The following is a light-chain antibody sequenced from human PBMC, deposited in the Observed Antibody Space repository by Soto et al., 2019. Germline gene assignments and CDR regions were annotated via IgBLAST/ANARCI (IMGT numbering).Light chain of an antibody. J-gene: IGLJ3*02. CDR1: TGAVTSAYY. CDR2: STS. V-gene: IGLV7-43*01. Sequence: QAVVTQEPSLTVSPGGTVTLTCASSTGAVTSAYYPNWFQQKRGQAPGALIYSTSNKHSWTPARFSGSLLGGKAALTLSGVQPEDEAEYYCLLYYGGHVRRFGGGTKLTVL. CDR3: LLYYGGHVRR.